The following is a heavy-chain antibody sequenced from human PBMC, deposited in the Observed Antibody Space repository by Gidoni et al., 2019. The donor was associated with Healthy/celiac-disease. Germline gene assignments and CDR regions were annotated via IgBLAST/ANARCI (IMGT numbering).Heavy chain of an antibody. V-gene: IGHV3-43D*03. CDR1: GFPFDAYA. J-gene: IGHJ4*02. CDR2: ISWDGGST. Sequence: EVQLVESGGVVVQPGGSLRLSCAASGFPFDAYAMHWVRQAPGKGLEWVSLISWDGGSTYYADSVKGRFTISRDNSKNSLYLQMNSLRAEDTALYYCAKDKGKQWLGQALDYWGQGTLVTVSS. CDR3: AKDKGKQWLGQALDY. D-gene: IGHD6-19*01.